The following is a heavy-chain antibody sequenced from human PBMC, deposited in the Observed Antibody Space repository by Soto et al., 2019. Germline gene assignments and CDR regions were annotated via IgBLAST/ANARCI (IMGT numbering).Heavy chain of an antibody. J-gene: IGHJ4*02. CDR3: ARSRNSAVADSFDF. CDR1: GFTFSRYA. V-gene: IGHV3-30*04. CDR2: ISRDGSNK. Sequence: PGGSLRLSCAASGFTFSRYAIHWVRQSPGKGLEWVAVISRDGSNKYYVDSVKGRFTISRDNSKITLYLQMNSLRDEDTAVYYCARSRNSAVADSFDFWGQGTLVTVSS. D-gene: IGHD3-10*01.